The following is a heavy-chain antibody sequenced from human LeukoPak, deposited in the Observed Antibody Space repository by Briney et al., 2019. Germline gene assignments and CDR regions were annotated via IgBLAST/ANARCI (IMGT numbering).Heavy chain of an antibody. V-gene: IGHV4-30-2*01. D-gene: IGHD3-10*01. CDR3: ARGSKRGGWFDP. CDR1: GGSISSGGYS. CDR2: IYHSGST. J-gene: IGHJ5*02. Sequence: PSETLSLTCAVSGGSISSGGYSWSWIRQPPGKGLEWIGYIYHSGSTYYNPSHKSRVTISVDRSKNQFSLKLSSVAAADTAVYYCARGSKRGGWFDPWGQGTLVTVSS.